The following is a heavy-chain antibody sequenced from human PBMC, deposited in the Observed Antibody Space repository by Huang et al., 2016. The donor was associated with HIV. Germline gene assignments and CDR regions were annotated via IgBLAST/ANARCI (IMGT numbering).Heavy chain of an antibody. Sequence: QVQLVQSGAEVKKPGSSVKVSCKASGGTFSSYVISWVRQSPGQGLEWLGVITPIFDKTNYAQKFQGRVTSIADECTRTAYMEMSSLRPEDTATYYCATGPRGSGSFNWGQGTLVIVSS. CDR3: ATGPRGSGSFN. CDR1: GGTFSSYV. V-gene: IGHV1-69*01. J-gene: IGHJ4*02. CDR2: ITPIFDKT. D-gene: IGHD1-26*01.